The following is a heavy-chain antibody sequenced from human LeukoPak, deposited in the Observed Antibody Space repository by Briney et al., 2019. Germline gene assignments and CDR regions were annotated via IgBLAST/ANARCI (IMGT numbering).Heavy chain of an antibody. CDR1: GYTFTSYG. CDR2: ISAYNGNT. V-gene: IGHV1-18*01. D-gene: IGHD3-10*01. CDR3: ARQNTYYYGSGSYYFASYYFDY. Sequence: ASVKVSCKASGYTFTSYGISWVRQAPGQGLEWMGWISAYNGNTNYAQKLQGRVTMTTDTSTSTAYMELRSLRSDDTAVYYCARQNTYYYGSGSYYFASYYFDYWGQGTLVTVSS. J-gene: IGHJ4*02.